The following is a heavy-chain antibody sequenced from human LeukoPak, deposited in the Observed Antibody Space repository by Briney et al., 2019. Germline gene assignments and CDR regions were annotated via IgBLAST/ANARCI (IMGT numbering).Heavy chain of an antibody. CDR3: ARGSSRQWLGDFDY. V-gene: IGHV4-59*01. D-gene: IGHD6-19*01. Sequence: SETPSLTCTVSGGSISSYYWSWIRQPPGKGLEWIGYIYYSGSTNYNPSLKSRVTISVDTSKNQFSLKLSSVTAADTAVYYCARGSSRQWLGDFDYWGQGTLVTVSS. J-gene: IGHJ4*02. CDR2: IYYSGST. CDR1: GGSISSYY.